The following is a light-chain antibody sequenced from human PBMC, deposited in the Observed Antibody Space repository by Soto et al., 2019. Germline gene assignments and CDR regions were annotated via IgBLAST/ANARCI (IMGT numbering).Light chain of an antibody. V-gene: IGKV3-15*01. J-gene: IGKJ2*01. Sequence: EIVMTQSPATMSVSPGERATLSCRSSQSVSSTLAWYHQKPGKAPRLLIYGSSHRTPGIPARFSGSGSGTEFNLTISSRQSEDFAVLYCQQYNNWPRYPFGQGTKLEIK. CDR1: QSVSST. CDR3: QQYNNWPRYP. CDR2: GSS.